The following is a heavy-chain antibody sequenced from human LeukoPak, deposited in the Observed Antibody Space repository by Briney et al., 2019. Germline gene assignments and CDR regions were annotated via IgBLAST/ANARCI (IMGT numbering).Heavy chain of an antibody. Sequence: GRSLRLSCAASGFTFSSYGMHWVRQAPGKGLEWVSVIYSGGSTYYADSVKGRFTISRDNSKNTLYLQMNSLRAEDTAVYYCARDYYDDAFDIWGQGTMVTVSS. J-gene: IGHJ3*02. D-gene: IGHD3-22*01. CDR3: ARDYYDDAFDI. V-gene: IGHV3-NL1*01. CDR2: IYSGGST. CDR1: GFTFSSYG.